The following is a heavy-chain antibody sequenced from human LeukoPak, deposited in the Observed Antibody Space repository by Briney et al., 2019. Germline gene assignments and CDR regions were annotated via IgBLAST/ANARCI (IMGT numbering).Heavy chain of an antibody. J-gene: IGHJ4*02. CDR2: IYHSGST. CDR1: GGSFSGYY. D-gene: IGHD3-22*01. V-gene: IGHV4-34*01. Sequence: SETLSLTCAAYGGSFSGYYWSWIRQPPGKGLEWIGSIYHSGSTYYNPSLKSRVTISVDTSKNQFSLKLSSVTAADTAVYYCARGSYYYDSSGSIHYFDYWGQGTLVTVSS. CDR3: ARGSYYYDSSGSIHYFDY.